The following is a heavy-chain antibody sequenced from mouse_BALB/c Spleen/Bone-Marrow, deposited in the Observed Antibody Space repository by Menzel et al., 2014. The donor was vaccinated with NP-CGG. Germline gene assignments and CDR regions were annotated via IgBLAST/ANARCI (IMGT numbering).Heavy chain of an antibody. CDR1: GFNIKDTY. V-gene: IGHV14-3*02. D-gene: IGHD2-4*01. Sequence: VQLKQSGAELVKPWASVKLSCTASGFNIKDTYMHWVKQRPEQGLEWIGRIYPANGNTKYDPKFQVKATITADTSSNTAYLQLSRLTSEDTAVYYCATMITDWYFDVWGAGTTVTVSS. CDR2: IYPANGNT. J-gene: IGHJ1*01. CDR3: ATMITDWYFDV.